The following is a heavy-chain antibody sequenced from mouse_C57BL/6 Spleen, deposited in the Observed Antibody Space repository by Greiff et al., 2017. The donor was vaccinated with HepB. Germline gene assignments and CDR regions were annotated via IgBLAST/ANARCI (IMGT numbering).Heavy chain of an antibody. Sequence: VQLQQSGPELVKPGASVKISCKASGYAFSSSWMNWVKQRPGKGLEWIGRIYPGDGDTNYNGKFKGKATLTADKSSSTAYMQLSSLTSEDSAVYFCAREGATMVTTRRFDYWGQGTTLTVSS. CDR1: GYAFSSSW. J-gene: IGHJ2*01. D-gene: IGHD2-2*01. V-gene: IGHV1-82*01. CDR2: IYPGDGDT. CDR3: AREGATMVTTRRFDY.